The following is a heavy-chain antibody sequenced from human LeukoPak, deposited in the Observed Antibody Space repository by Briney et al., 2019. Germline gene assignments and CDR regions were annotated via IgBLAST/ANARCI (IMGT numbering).Heavy chain of an antibody. D-gene: IGHD3-16*02. CDR2: IYFSGNT. Sequence: SETLSLTCTVSGGSISTYHWSWMRQPPGKGAEGIGYIYFSGNTDYSPSLKSRVTMSVDTSMNQFSLNLSSVTAADTAIYYCARAVISFGGVIAKGFDCWGQGTLVTVTS. V-gene: IGHV4-59*01. J-gene: IGHJ4*02. CDR1: GGSISTYH. CDR3: ARAVISFGGVIAKGFDC.